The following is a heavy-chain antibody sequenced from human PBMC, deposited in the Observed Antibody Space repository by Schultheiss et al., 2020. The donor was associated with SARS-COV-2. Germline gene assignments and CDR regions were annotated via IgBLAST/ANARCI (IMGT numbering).Heavy chain of an antibody. CDR2: IYHSGST. V-gene: IGHV4-59*04. Sequence: SQTLSLTCTVSGGSISSYYWSWIRQPPGKGLEWIGSIYHSGSTYYNPSLKSRVTISVDTSKNQFSLKLSSVTAEDTAVYYCAHSSSFADYWGQGTLVTVSS. D-gene: IGHD6-6*01. CDR3: AHSSSFADY. J-gene: IGHJ4*02. CDR1: GGSISSYY.